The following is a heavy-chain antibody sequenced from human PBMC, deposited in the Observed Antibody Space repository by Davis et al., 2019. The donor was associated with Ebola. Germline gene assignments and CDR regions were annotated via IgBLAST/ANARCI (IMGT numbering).Heavy chain of an antibody. CDR3: AKLKGYCSGGSCY. V-gene: IGHV3-23*01. CDR1: GFTFSSYA. CDR2: ISGSGGST. D-gene: IGHD2-15*01. Sequence: GGSLRLSCAASGFTFSSYAMSWVRQTPGKGLEWVSAISGSGGSTYYADSVKGRFTISRDNSKNTLYLQMNSLRAEDTAVYYCAKLKGYCSGGSCYWGQGTLVTVSS. J-gene: IGHJ4*02.